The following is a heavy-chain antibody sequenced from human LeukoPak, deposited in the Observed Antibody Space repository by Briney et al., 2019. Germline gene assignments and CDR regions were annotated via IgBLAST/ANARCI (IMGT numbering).Heavy chain of an antibody. J-gene: IGHJ5*02. CDR2: INSDGSST. V-gene: IGHV3-74*01. CDR3: ARGIDRGFGSGFDP. D-gene: IGHD3-10*01. Sequence: GESLRLSCAASGFTFTNYWMHWVRQDPGKGLVWVSRINSDGSSTSYADSVKGRFTISRDNAKDTLYLQMNSLRAEDTAVYYCARGIDRGFGSGFDPWGQGTLVTVSS. CDR1: GFTFTNYW.